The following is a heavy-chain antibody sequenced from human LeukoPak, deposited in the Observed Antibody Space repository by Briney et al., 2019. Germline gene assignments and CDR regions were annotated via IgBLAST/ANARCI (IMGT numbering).Heavy chain of an antibody. D-gene: IGHD3-9*01. V-gene: IGHV3-30*02. J-gene: IGHJ5*02. CDR3: AKGLAPTPSYGNWFDA. Sequence: ADSVKGRFTISRDNSKNTLFLRMNNLTTEDTGVYYCAKGLAPTPSYGNWFDAWGEGTLVVLSS.